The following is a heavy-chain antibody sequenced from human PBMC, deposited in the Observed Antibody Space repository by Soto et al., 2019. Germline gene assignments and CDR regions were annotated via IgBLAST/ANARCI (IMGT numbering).Heavy chain of an antibody. D-gene: IGHD1-7*01. CDR3: ARDSLTGNYFDP. CDR2: IHFSGKT. CDR1: GGSISGYY. Sequence: SETLSLTCTVSGGSISGYYWSWIWQPPGKGLEWIAYIHFSGKTSYSPSLKSRVTISLDTSKNQFSLKLNSVTAADTAVYYCARDSLTGNYFDPWGQGTLVTVSS. V-gene: IGHV4-59*12. J-gene: IGHJ5*02.